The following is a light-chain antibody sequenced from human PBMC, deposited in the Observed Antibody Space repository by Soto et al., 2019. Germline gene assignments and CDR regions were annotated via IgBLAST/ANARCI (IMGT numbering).Light chain of an antibody. J-gene: IGKJ5*01. CDR2: DAS. Sequence: IVLTQSTGTLSLYPVERATRACRASQSVTNRYLAWYRQKPGQAPRLLIYDASNRATGIPARFSGSGSGTDFTLTISSLEPEDFAVDYDQQRHNWITFGQGTRLEIK. V-gene: IGKV3D-20*02. CDR1: QSVTNRY. CDR3: QQRHNWIT.